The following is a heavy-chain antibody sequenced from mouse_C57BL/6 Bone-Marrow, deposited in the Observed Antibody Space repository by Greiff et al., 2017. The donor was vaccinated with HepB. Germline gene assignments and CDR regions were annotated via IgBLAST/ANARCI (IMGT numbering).Heavy chain of an antibody. V-gene: IGHV5-6*01. CDR3: ARNYYGSSYGGYFDY. CDR1: GFTFSSYG. CDR2: ISSGGSYT. Sequence: EVQLVESGGDLVKPGGSLKLSCAASGFTFSSYGMSWVRQTPDKRLEWVATISSGGSYTYYPDSVTGRFTISRDNAKNTLYLQMSSLKSEDTAMYYCARNYYGSSYGGYFDYWGQGTTLTVSS. D-gene: IGHD1-1*01. J-gene: IGHJ2*01.